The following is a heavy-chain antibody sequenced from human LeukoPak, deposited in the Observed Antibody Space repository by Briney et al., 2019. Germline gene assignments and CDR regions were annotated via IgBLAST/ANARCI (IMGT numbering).Heavy chain of an antibody. CDR2: INHSGST. J-gene: IGHJ5*02. CDR1: GGSFSGYY. V-gene: IGHV4-34*01. D-gene: IGHD3-10*01. CDR3: ARRSERITMVRGVMRWFDP. Sequence: SETLSLTCAVYGGSFSGYYWSWIRQPPGKGLEWIGEINHSGSTNYNPSLKSRVTISVDTSKNQFSLKLSSVTAADTAVYYCARRSERITMVRGVMRWFDPWGQGTLVTVSS.